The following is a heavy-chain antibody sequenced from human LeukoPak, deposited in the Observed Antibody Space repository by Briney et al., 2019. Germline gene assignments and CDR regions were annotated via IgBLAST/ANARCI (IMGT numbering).Heavy chain of an antibody. J-gene: IGHJ4*02. CDR2: ISGSGGST. D-gene: IGHD2-15*01. CDR1: RFQFSSYA. Sequence: PPGGSLRLSCVASRFQFSSYAMSWVRQAPGKGLEWVSVISGSGGSTYYADSVKGRFTISRDNSKNTLYLQMNSLRAEDTAVYYCAKVRLYCSGGSSCHYHPFDYWGQGTLVTVSS. V-gene: IGHV3-23*01. CDR3: AKVRLYCSGGSSCHYHPFDY.